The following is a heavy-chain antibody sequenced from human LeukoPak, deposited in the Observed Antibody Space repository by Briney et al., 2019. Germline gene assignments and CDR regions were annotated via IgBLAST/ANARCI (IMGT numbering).Heavy chain of an antibody. CDR1: GYTFSNYG. D-gene: IGHD3-10*01. J-gene: IGHJ6*03. Sequence: ASVKVSCKASGYTFSNYGISWVRQAPGQGLEWVGWIRGDNGNTNYAQKFQGRVTMTTETSTSTAYMELGSLGSEDTAVYYCARDQAHYYGSGSYYYYYYYMDVWGKGTTVTISS. CDR2: IRGDNGNT. V-gene: IGHV1-18*01. CDR3: ARDQAHYYGSGSYYYYYYYMDV.